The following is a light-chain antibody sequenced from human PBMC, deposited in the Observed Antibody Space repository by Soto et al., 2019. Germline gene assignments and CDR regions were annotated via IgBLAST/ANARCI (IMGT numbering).Light chain of an antibody. V-gene: IGKV3-20*01. CDR1: QSVSSSY. CDR3: QQYRMSPNT. CDR2: GAS. J-gene: IGKJ5*01. Sequence: EIVLTQSPGTLSLSPWERATLSCRASQSVSSSYLAWYQQKPGQAPRLLIYGASSRATGIPDRFSGSGSGTEFTLTISSLQSEDFAVYYCQQYRMSPNTFGQGTRLEI.